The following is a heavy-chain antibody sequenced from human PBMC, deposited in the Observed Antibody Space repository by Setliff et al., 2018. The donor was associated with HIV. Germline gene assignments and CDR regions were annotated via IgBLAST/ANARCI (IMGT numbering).Heavy chain of an antibody. CDR3: ARVSCSSWYSIPLYYYSMDV. CDR2: MQHSGRT. V-gene: IGHV4-34*01. D-gene: IGHD6-13*01. J-gene: IGHJ6*03. Sequence: SETLSLTCAVYGGSFSGYCWSWIRQPPGKGLEWIGEMQHSGRTNYNPSLRSRVTTSVDTSKSQFSLKLSSVTAADTAVYYCARVSCSSWYSIPLYYYSMDVWGKGTTVTVSS. CDR1: GGSFSGYC.